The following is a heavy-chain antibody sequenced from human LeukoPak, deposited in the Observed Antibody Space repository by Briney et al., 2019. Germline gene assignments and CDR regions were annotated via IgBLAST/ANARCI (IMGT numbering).Heavy chain of an antibody. CDR3: ARDSDWAFDN. CDR2: IGTAGDT. Sequence: GGSLRLSCAASGFTFSSYDMHWVRQATGKGLEWVSAIGTAGDTYYPGSVKGRFTISRENAKNSLYLQMNRLRDGDTAVYYCARDSDWAFDNWGQGTLVTVSS. D-gene: IGHD2-21*01. CDR1: GFTFSSYD. J-gene: IGHJ4*02. V-gene: IGHV3-13*01.